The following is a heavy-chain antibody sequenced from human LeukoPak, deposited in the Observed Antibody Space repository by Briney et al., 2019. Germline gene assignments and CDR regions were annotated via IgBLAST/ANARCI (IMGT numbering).Heavy chain of an antibody. V-gene: IGHV3-21*01. D-gene: IGHD2-2*01. CDR2: ISSSSSYI. J-gene: IGHJ6*03. CDR3: AREGYCSSTSCYLMDV. Sequence: SGGSLRLSCAASGFTFSSYSMNWVRQAPGKGLEWVSSISSSSSYIYYADSVKGRFTISRGNAKNSLYLRMNSLRAEDTAVYYCAREGYCSSTSCYLMDVWGKGTTVTVSS. CDR1: GFTFSSYS.